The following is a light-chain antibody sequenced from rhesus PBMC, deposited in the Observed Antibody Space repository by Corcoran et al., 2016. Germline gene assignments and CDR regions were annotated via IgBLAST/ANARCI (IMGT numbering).Light chain of an antibody. CDR2: KAS. Sequence: DIQMTQSPSSLSASVGDRVTITCRTSENVNNYLNWYQQKPGKAPKLLIYKASTLQSGVPSRFSGSGYGTDYTFTISILQYEDVATYYCQHNYGTPLTFGGGTKVEIK. V-gene: IGKV1-74*01. J-gene: IGKJ4*01. CDR3: QHNYGTPLT. CDR1: ENVNNY.